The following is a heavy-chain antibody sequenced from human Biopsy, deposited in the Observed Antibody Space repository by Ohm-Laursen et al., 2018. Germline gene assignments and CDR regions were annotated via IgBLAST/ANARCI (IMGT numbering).Heavy chain of an antibody. CDR1: GFTFSSHA. D-gene: IGHD3-3*01. V-gene: IGHV3-23*01. CDR3: ARDLYDFCGGCPFDP. J-gene: IGHJ5*02. CDR2: INGRGGST. Sequence: LSLTCAAAGFTFSSHAMSWVRQAPGKGLECVSVINGRGGSTYYADPVKGRFTISRDNSKNTLYLQMNSLRAEDTAMYYCARDLYDFCGGCPFDPWGQGTLVTVS.